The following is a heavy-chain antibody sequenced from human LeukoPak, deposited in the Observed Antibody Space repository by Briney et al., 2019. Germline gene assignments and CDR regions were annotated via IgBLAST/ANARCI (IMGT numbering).Heavy chain of an antibody. CDR3: AIYPTHIRYIVATM. V-gene: IGHV3-11*01. CDR1: GFTFSDYY. J-gene: IGHJ4*02. D-gene: IGHD5-12*01. CDR2: ISSSGSTI. Sequence: GGSLRLSCAASGFTFSDYYMSWIRQAPGKGLKWVSYISSSGSTIYYADSVKGRFTISRDNAKNSLYLQMNSLRAEDTAVYYCAIYPTHIRYIVATMWGQGTLVTVSS.